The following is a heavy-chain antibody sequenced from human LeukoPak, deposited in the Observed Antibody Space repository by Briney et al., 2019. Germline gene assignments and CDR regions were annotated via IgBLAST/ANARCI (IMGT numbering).Heavy chain of an antibody. CDR1: GFTFSSYS. D-gene: IGHD6-6*01. J-gene: IGHJ4*02. CDR2: ISSSSSNI. Sequence: KTGGSLRLSCAASGFTFSSYSMNWVRQAPGKGLEWVSSISSSSSNIYYADSVKGRFTISRDNAKNSLYLQMNSLRAEDTAVYYCARADDSSSGYFDYWGQGTLVTVSS. V-gene: IGHV3-21*01. CDR3: ARADDSSSGYFDY.